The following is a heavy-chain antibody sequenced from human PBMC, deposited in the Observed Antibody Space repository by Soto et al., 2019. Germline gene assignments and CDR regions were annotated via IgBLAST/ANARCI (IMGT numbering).Heavy chain of an antibody. J-gene: IGHJ6*02. CDR1: GYTFSSYG. V-gene: IGHV1-18*01. CDR3: AREGYYSGSGTYSPPRYYGMDV. D-gene: IGHD3-10*01. CDR2: NSDYNGNT. Sequence: QVQLVQSGAEVKRAGASVKVSCKASGYTFSSYGLSWVRQAPGQGLEWMGWNSDYNGNTHYAQKFQGRVIMTTDTSTRTAYMELRSLRSDDTAVYFCAREGYYSGSGTYSPPRYYGMDVWGQGTTVTVSS.